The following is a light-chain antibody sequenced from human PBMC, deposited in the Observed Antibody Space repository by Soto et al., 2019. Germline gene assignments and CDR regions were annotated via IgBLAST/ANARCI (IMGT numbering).Light chain of an antibody. CDR3: TAWDDSLNGPV. CDR1: SSNIGSRT. Sequence: QSVLTQPPSASGTPGQRVTISCSGSSSNIGSRTVNWYQHLPGTDPKHLIYTRDKRLSGVPDRFSGSKSGTSASLAISGLQSEDEADYYCTAWDDSLNGPVFGGGTKLTVL. V-gene: IGLV1-44*01. CDR2: TRD. J-gene: IGLJ3*02.